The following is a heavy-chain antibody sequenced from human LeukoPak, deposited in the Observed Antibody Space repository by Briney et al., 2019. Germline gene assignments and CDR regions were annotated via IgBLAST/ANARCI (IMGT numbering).Heavy chain of an antibody. J-gene: IGHJ4*02. CDR1: RDSLSSFSDDSITVSY. CDR2: ISYSGNT. CDR3: ACLPVGHNHYFDC. V-gene: IGHV4-59*08. Sequence: PSETLSPTRTVSRDSLSSFSDDSITVSYWTGIRQPPGKGLEWLGDISYSGNTNYNPSLKSRVTMSVHTSKKQFFQSLSSVTAADAAVYYCACLPVGHNHYFDCWGQGILVTVSS. D-gene: IGHD1-26*01.